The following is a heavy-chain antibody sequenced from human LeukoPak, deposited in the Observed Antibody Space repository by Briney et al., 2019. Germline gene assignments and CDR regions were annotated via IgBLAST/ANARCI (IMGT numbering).Heavy chain of an antibody. V-gene: IGHV3-30*03. CDR3: ARRPTGIDY. J-gene: IGHJ4*02. CDR2: ISYDGSNK. CDR1: GFTFSSYG. Sequence: GGSLRLSCAASGFTFSSYGMHWVRQAPGKGLEWVAVISYDGSNKYYADSVKGRFTISRDNSKNTLYLQMNSLRAEDTAVYYCARRPTGIDYWGQGTLVTVSS. D-gene: IGHD4-17*01.